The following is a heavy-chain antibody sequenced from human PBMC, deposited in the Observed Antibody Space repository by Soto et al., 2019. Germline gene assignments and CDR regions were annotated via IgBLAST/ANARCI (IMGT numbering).Heavy chain of an antibody. CDR1: GYTFASYG. CDR2: ISGYNGNT. Sequence: ASVKVSCKASGYTFASYGISWVRQAPGQGLEWMAWISGYNGNTNFAQQLQGRVTMTTDTSTSTAYMELRSLRSDDTAVYYCARDDYASPGYCMDVWGKGTTVTVSS. CDR3: ARDDYASPGYCMDV. D-gene: IGHD3-10*01. J-gene: IGHJ6*03. V-gene: IGHV1-18*01.